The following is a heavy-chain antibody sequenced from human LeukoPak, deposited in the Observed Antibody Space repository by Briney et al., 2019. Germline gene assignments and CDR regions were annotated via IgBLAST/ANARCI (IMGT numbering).Heavy chain of an antibody. J-gene: IGHJ4*02. CDR2: IFHRGNP. D-gene: IGHD6-6*01. Sequence: SEPLSLTCAVHGGSFSDYYWSWIRQPPGKGLEWLGEIFHRGNPNYNPSLKSRVTISVDTSENQFSLNLTSVAATDSAVYFCTGSSRSTGYYFDYWGQGILVTVSS. V-gene: IGHV4-34*12. CDR1: GGSFSDYY. CDR3: TGSSRSTGYYFDY.